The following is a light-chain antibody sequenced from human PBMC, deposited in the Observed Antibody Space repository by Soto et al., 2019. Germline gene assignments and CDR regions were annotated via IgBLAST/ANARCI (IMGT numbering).Light chain of an antibody. Sequence: QSALTQHASVSGSPGQSITISCTGTSSDIGAYDYVSWYQQHPGKAPKLMIFEVSDRPSGASIRFSGSKSGNTASLTISGLQTEDEADYYCSSYTDTGHVVFGRGTKLTVL. CDR1: SSDIGAYDY. CDR2: EVS. J-gene: IGLJ2*01. V-gene: IGLV2-14*01. CDR3: SSYTDTGHVV.